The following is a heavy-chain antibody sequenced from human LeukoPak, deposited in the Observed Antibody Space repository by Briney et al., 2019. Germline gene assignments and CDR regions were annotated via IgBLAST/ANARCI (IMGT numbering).Heavy chain of an antibody. CDR2: IYYTGST. V-gene: IGHV4-59*01. J-gene: IGHJ5*02. CDR1: GGSISTYY. D-gene: IGHD3-10*01. CDR3: ARGSVRGEFDP. Sequence: SETLSLTCTLSGGSISTYYWSWVRQPPGKGLEWIGYIYYTGSTDYNPSLKSRVTMSVDTSKNQFSLKLSSVTATDTAVYSCARGSVRGEFDPWGQGTLVTVSS.